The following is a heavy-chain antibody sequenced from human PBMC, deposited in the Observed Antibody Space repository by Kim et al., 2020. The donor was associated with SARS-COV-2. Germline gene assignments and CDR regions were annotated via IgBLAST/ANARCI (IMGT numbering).Heavy chain of an antibody. CDR3: AKHTTYDFWSGSGFDP. CDR2: IGGSGSSP. Sequence: GGSLRLSCAASGFTFSTSAMTWVRQAPGKGLEWVSGIGGSGSSPYYADSVKGRFTISRDNSKNTLHLQMHSLRAEDTAVYYCAKHTTYDFWSGSGFDPWG. D-gene: IGHD3-3*01. J-gene: IGHJ5*02. CDR1: GFTFSTSA. V-gene: IGHV3-23*01.